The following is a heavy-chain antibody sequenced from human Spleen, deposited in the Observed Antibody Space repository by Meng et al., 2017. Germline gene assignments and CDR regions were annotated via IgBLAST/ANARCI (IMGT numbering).Heavy chain of an antibody. CDR1: GYSFTSYW. V-gene: IGHV5-51*01. Sequence: GGSLRLSCKGSGYSFTSYWIGWVRQMPGKGLEWMGIIYHGVSDTRYSPSFQGQVTISADKSISTAYLQWSSLKASDTAMYYCARDAVVLWFGEDEWFDPWGQGTLVTVSS. CDR3: ARDAVVLWFGEDEWFDP. CDR2: IYHGVSDT. D-gene: IGHD3-10*01. J-gene: IGHJ5*02.